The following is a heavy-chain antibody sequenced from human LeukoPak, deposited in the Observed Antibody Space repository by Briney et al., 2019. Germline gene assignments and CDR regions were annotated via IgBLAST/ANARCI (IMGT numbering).Heavy chain of an antibody. CDR2: ISSSSSTI. V-gene: IGHV3-48*04. J-gene: IGHJ1*01. Sequence: GGSLRLSCAASGFTFSNAWMNWVRQAPGKGLEWVSYISSSSSTIYYADSVKGRFTISRDNAKNSLYLQMNSLRAEDTAVYYCARDPPHSGSPAEYFQHWGQGSLVTVSS. CDR1: GFTFSNAW. CDR3: ARDPPHSGSPAEYFQH. D-gene: IGHD3-10*01.